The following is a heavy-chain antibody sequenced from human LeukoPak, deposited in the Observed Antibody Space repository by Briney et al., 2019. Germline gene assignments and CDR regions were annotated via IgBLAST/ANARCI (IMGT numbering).Heavy chain of an antibody. CDR2: IKQDGSEK. V-gene: IGHV3-7*01. CDR1: GFTFSSYW. D-gene: IGHD5-18*01. J-gene: IGHJ4*02. Sequence: GGSLRLSCAASGFTFSSYWMSWVRQAPGKGLEWVANIKQDGSEKYYVDSVKGRFTISRDNAKNSLYLQMNSLRAEDTAVYSCARLDTAMVTDPYYFDYWGQGTLVTVSS. CDR3: ARLDTAMVTDPYYFDY.